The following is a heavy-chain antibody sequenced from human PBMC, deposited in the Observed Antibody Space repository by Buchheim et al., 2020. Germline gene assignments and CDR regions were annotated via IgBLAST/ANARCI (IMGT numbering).Heavy chain of an antibody. CDR2: LNYDGTTT. D-gene: IGHD3-22*01. CDR1: GFTFSDYW. CDR3: ARGPRNHYYDKSGLYHIDN. Sequence: EVHLLESGGGLVQPGGSLRLSCSASGFTFSDYWMHWVRQGPGKGLMWVSRLNYDGTTTNYADSVKGRFIMSRDNAKNTLYLQLDSLRPDDTAVYYCARGPRNHYYDKSGLYHIDNWGQGT. J-gene: IGHJ4*02. V-gene: IGHV3-74*01.